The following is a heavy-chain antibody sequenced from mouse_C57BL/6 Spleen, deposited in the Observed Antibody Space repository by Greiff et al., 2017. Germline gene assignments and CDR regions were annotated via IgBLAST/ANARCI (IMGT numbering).Heavy chain of an antibody. CDR3: ASSHDGFLAWFAY. CDR2: IDPANGNT. CDR1: GFNIKNTY. D-gene: IGHD2-3*01. V-gene: IGHV14-3*01. J-gene: IGHJ3*01. Sequence: EVQLQQSVAELVRPGASVKLSCTASGFNIKNTYMHWVKQRPEQGLEWIGRIDPANGNTKYAPKFQGKASITADTSSNTAYLQLSSLTSEDTAIYYCASSHDGFLAWFAYWGQGTLVTVSA.